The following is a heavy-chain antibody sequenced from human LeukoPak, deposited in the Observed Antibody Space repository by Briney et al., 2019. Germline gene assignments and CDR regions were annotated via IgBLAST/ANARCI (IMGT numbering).Heavy chain of an antibody. CDR1: GYTFTSYY. Sequence: ASVKVSCKASGYTFTSYYMHWVRQAPGQGLEWMGIINPSGGSTSYAQKFQGRVTMTRDTSTSTVYMELSSLRSEDTAVYYCARASSHYDILTGSPHYFDYWGQGTLVTVSS. CDR3: ARASSHYDILTGSPHYFDY. J-gene: IGHJ4*02. V-gene: IGHV1-46*01. D-gene: IGHD3-9*01. CDR2: INPSGGST.